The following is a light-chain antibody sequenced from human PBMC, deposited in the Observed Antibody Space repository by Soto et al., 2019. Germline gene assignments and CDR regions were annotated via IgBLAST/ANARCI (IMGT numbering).Light chain of an antibody. CDR3: QQTYTTPEIT. CDR2: GAS. CDR1: QSISIS. V-gene: IGKV1-39*01. J-gene: IGKJ5*01. Sequence: DIQMTQSPSSLSASVGDRVTITCRASQSISISLNWYQLKPGKAPNLMXYGASYLKSGVPTRFSGSGSGTDFTLTISSLQPEDFANYYCQQTYTTPEITFGQGTRLEIK.